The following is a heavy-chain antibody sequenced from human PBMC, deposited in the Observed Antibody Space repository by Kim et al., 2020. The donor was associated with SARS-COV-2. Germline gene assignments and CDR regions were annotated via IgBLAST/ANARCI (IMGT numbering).Heavy chain of an antibody. Sequence: SETLSLTCTVSGGSISSYYWSWIRQPPGKGLEWIGYIYYSGSTNYNPSLKSRVTISADTSKNQFSLKLSSVTAADTAVYYCAGTGTTLALDIWGQGTMVT. J-gene: IGHJ3*02. CDR1: GGSISSYY. D-gene: IGHD1-1*01. CDR2: IYYSGST. V-gene: IGHV4-59*01. CDR3: AGTGTTLALDI.